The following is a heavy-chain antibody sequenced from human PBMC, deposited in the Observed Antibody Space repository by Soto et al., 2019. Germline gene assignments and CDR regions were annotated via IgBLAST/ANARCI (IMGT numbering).Heavy chain of an antibody. Sequence: PSETLSLTCAVYGGSFSGYYWSWIRQPPGKGLEWIGEINHSGSTNYNPSLKSRVTISVDTSKNQFSLKLSSVTAADTAVYYCARRDIAAAGTKFNWFDPWGQGTLVIVSS. CDR1: GGSFSGYY. CDR3: ARRDIAAAGTKFNWFDP. CDR2: INHSGST. D-gene: IGHD6-13*01. J-gene: IGHJ5*02. V-gene: IGHV4-34*01.